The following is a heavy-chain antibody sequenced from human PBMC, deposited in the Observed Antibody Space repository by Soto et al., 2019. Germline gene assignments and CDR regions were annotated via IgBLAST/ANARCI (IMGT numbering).Heavy chain of an antibody. D-gene: IGHD3-22*01. CDR1: GFTFSSYG. Sequence: QVQLVESGGGVVQPGRSLRLSCAASGFTFSSYGMHWVRQAPGKGLEWVAVISYDGGYKYYADSVKGRFTISRDNSKNTLYLQMNSLRAEDTAVYYCAKDDLESYYYDSSGSPGGYWGQGTLVTVSS. CDR3: AKDDLESYYYDSSGSPGGY. J-gene: IGHJ4*02. CDR2: ISYDGGYK. V-gene: IGHV3-30*18.